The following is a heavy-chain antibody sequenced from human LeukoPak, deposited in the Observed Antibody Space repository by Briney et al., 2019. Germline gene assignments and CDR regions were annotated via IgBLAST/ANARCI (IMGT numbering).Heavy chain of an antibody. D-gene: IGHD3-9*01. CDR2: IYYSGST. J-gene: IGHJ6*03. V-gene: IGHV4-39*07. Sequence: SSETLSLTCTVSGGSISSSSYYWGWIRQPPGKGLEWIGSIYYSGSTYYKPSLKSRVTISVDTSKNQFSLKLSSVTAADTAVYYCARGLTIFSYYYMDVWGKGTTVTISS. CDR1: GGSISSSSYY. CDR3: ARGLTIFSYYYMDV.